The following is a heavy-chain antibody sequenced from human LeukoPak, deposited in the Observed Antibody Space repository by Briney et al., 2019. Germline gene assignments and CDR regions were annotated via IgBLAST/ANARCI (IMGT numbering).Heavy chain of an antibody. CDR1: GFTFRTYW. CDR3: ARDSAHSQDY. J-gene: IGHJ4*02. Sequence: PGRSLRLSCAASGFTFRTYWMHWVRQVPGKGLVWVSRINGDGSSTNYADSVKGRFTISRDNAKNTLYLQLNSLTAEDTAVYYCARDSAHSQDYWGQGTLVTVSS. V-gene: IGHV3-74*01. CDR2: INGDGSST.